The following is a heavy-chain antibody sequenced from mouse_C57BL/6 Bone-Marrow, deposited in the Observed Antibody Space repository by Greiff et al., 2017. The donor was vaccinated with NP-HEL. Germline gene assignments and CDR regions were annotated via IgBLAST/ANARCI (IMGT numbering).Heavy chain of an antibody. J-gene: IGHJ4*01. CDR1: GFTFSDYG. Sequence: DVKLQESGGGLVKPGGSLKLSCAASGFTFSDYGMHWVRQAPEKGLEWVAYISSGSSTIYYADTVKGRFTISRDNAKNTLFLQMTSLRSEDTAMYYCARAYYAMDYWGQGTSVTVSS. V-gene: IGHV5-17*01. CDR3: ARAYYAMDY. CDR2: ISSGSSTI.